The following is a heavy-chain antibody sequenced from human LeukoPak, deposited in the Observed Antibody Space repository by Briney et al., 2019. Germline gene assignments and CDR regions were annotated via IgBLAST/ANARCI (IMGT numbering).Heavy chain of an antibody. J-gene: IGHJ3*01. CDR3: ARHPWDYDILTGYFEGRRDAFDV. CDR1: GASISSYY. V-gene: IGHV4-4*09. D-gene: IGHD3-9*01. Sequence: SETLSLTCTVSGASISSYYWSWIRQPPGKGLEWLGYIYTSGSTNYNPSLKSRVTISEDTSTNQFSLKLRSVTAADTAVYYCARHPWDYDILTGYFEGRRDAFDVWGQGTMVTVSS. CDR2: IYTSGST.